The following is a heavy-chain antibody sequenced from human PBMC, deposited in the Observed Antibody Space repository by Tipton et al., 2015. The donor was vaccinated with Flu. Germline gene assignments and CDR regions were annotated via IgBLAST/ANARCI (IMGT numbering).Heavy chain of an antibody. J-gene: IGHJ4*02. Sequence: SLRLSCAASGFTFRSYAMHWVRQAPGKGLEWVAVIPSDGSNKYYIDSVKGRFTISRDNSKNTLYLQMNSLRPEDTAVYYCARTRGGYCSSSSCYADYFDYWGQGTLVTVSS. CDR2: IPSDGSNK. V-gene: IGHV3-30*03. CDR1: GFTFRSYA. CDR3: ARTRGGYCSSSSCYADYFDY. D-gene: IGHD2-2*01.